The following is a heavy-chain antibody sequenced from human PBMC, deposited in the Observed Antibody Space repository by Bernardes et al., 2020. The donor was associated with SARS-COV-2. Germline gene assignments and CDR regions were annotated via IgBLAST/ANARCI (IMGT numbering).Heavy chain of an antibody. Sequence: SEPLSLTCTVSGGSISTFYGSWIRQPPGKGLEWIGYIYYSGSTNYNPSLKSRVTISLDTSENQFSLKLTSVTAADTAVYYCARGGYGHGGYFVPWGQGTLVTVSS. CDR2: IYYSGST. CDR3: ARGGYGHGGYFVP. D-gene: IGHD2-15*01. J-gene: IGHJ4*02. V-gene: IGHV4-59*01. CDR1: GGSISTFY.